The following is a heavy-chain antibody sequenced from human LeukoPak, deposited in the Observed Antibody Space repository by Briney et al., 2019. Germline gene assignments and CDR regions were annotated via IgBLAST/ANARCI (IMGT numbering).Heavy chain of an antibody. CDR3: ARDHYDY. Sequence: GASVKVSCKASGYTFTSYYMHWVRQAPGQGLEWMGIINPSGGSTSYAQKLQGRVTMTTDTSTSTAYMELRSLRSDDTAVYYCARDHYDYWGQGTLVTVSS. J-gene: IGHJ4*02. V-gene: IGHV1-46*01. CDR1: GYTFTSYY. CDR2: INPSGGST.